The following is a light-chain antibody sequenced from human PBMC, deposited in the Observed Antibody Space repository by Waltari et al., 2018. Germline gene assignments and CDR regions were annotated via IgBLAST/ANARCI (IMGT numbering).Light chain of an antibody. V-gene: IGKV2-28*01. CDR2: LGS. Sequence: MTQSPLSLPVTPGEPASIPCRSSPSPLHSNGYNYLDWYLQKPGQSPQLLIYLGSNRASGVPDRFSGSGSGTDFTLKISRVEAEDVGVYYCMQALQTPWTFGQGTKVEIK. J-gene: IGKJ1*01. CDR1: PSPLHSNGYNY. CDR3: MQALQTPWT.